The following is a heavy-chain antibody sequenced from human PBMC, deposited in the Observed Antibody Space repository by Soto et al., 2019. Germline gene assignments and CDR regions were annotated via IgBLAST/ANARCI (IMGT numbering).Heavy chain of an antibody. J-gene: IGHJ6*02. V-gene: IGHV4-59*01. Sequence: PSETLSLICTFSGGSINYSYWTWIRQPPGKGLKWIGYISYTGSANYNASLKSRLTISVDTSKNQFSLKLSSVTAADTALYYCASVNYGDYYYGMDVWGQGTTVTVSS. CDR2: ISYTGSA. D-gene: IGHD4-17*01. CDR1: GGSINYSY. CDR3: ASVNYGDYYYGMDV.